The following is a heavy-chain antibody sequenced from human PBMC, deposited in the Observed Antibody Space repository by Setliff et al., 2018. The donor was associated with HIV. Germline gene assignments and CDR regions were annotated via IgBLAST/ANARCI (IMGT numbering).Heavy chain of an antibody. D-gene: IGHD6-19*01. CDR3: AGQGSSGLGYAFDI. CDR2: IYYSGST. V-gene: IGHV4-39*01. J-gene: IGHJ3*02. Sequence: SETLSLTCTVSGGSSYYWGXXRQPPGKGLELIGSIYYSGSTYYYNPALKSRVTISVDTSKTQFSLKLSSVTAADTAVYYCAGQGSSGLGYAFDIWGQGTMVTVSS. CDR1: GGSSYY.